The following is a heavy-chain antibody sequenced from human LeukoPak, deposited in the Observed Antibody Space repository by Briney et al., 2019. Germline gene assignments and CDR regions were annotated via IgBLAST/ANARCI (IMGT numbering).Heavy chain of an antibody. Sequence: GGSLRLSCAVSGFTFSDYEMTWVRQAPGKGLEWISFITSSGATKYYADSVRGRFVISRDNANNSLYLLVDSLRADDTAVYFCARILGNNYYYYYMDVWGKGTTVTVSS. V-gene: IGHV3-48*03. CDR1: GFTFSDYE. CDR3: ARILGNNYYYYYMDV. CDR2: ITSSGATK. J-gene: IGHJ6*03.